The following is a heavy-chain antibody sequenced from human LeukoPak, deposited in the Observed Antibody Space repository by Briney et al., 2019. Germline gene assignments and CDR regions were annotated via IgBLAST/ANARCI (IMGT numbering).Heavy chain of an antibody. CDR2: INHSGST. D-gene: IGHD3-3*01. CDR1: GGSLSGYY. Sequence: IPSETLSLTCAVYGGSLSGYYWSWIRQPPGKGLEWIGEINHSGSTNYNPSLKSRVTISVDTAKNQFSLKLSSVTAADTAVYYCARGVRYWGQGTLVTVSS. J-gene: IGHJ4*02. V-gene: IGHV4-34*01. CDR3: ARGVRY.